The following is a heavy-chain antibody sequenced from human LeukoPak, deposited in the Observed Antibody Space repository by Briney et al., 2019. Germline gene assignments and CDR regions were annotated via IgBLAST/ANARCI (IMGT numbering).Heavy chain of an antibody. Sequence: SETLSLTCAVYGGSFSGYYWSWIRQPAGKGLEWIGRIYTSGSTNYNPSLKSRVTMSVDTSKNQFSLKLSSVTAADTAVYYCARGTYYYDSSGYYAFDIWGQGTMVTVSS. CDR2: IYTSGST. CDR3: ARGTYYYDSSGYYAFDI. V-gene: IGHV4-59*10. J-gene: IGHJ3*02. D-gene: IGHD3-22*01. CDR1: GGSFSGYY.